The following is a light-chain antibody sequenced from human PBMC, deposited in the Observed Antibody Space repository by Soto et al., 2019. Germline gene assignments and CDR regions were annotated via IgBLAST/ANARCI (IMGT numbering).Light chain of an antibody. J-gene: IGKJ2*01. CDR1: QSVSSSH. Sequence: EIVLTQSPGTLSLSPGERATLSCRASQSVSSSHLDWDQQQTGQAPRLLIYGASSSATGIPDRFSGSGSGTDFXLTISRLEPEDFAVEYCEQFGAAPHTFGRGTKLEIK. CDR2: GAS. CDR3: EQFGAAPHT. V-gene: IGKV3-20*01.